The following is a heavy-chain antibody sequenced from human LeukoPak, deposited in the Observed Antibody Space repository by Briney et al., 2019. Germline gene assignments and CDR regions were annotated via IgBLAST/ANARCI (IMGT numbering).Heavy chain of an antibody. J-gene: IGHJ4*02. D-gene: IGHD3-3*01. CDR3: ARGTDRFLEWYPFDY. CDR2: IYYSGST. CDR1: GGSISSYY. V-gene: IGHV4-59*01. Sequence: PSETLSLTCTVSGGSISSYYWSWIRQPPGKGLEWIGYIYYSGSTNYNPSLKSRVTISVDTSKNQFSLKLSSVTAADTAVYYCARGTDRFLEWYPFDYWGQGTLVTVSS.